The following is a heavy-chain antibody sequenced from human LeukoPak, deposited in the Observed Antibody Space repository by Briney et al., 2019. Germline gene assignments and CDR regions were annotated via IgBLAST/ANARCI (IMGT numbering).Heavy chain of an antibody. J-gene: IGHJ4*02. V-gene: IGHV3-74*01. CDR1: GFTFSSYW. CDR2: INSDGSST. D-gene: IGHD4-11*01. CDR3: VRSAFLTTEFYFDY. Sequence: GSLRLSCAASGFTFSSYWMHWVRQAPGKGLVWVSRINSDGSSTSYADSVKGRFTISRDNAKNTLYLQMNSLRAEDTAVYYCVRSAFLTTEFYFDYWGQGTLVTVSS.